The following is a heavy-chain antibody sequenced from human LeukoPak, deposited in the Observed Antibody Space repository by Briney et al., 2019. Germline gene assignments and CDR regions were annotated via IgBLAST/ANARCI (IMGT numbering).Heavy chain of an antibody. D-gene: IGHD3-3*01. CDR1: GFTFSSYW. J-gene: IGHJ4*02. V-gene: IGHV3-74*01. Sequence: AGGSLRLSCAASGFTFSSYWMHWVRQAPGKGLVWVSRINSDGSSTSYADSVKGRFTISRDNAKNTLYLQMNSLRAEDTAVYYCAKGVDFWSGYPLDYWGQGTLVTVSS. CDR2: INSDGSST. CDR3: AKGVDFWSGYPLDY.